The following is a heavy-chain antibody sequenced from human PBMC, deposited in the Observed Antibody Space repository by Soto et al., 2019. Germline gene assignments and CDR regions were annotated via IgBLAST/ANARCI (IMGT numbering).Heavy chain of an antibody. CDR1: GGYISSNSYY. D-gene: IGHD3-16*01. V-gene: IGHV4-39*01. J-gene: IGHJ6*02. CDR2: IYYSGTT. Sequence: SETLSLTCPVAGGYISSNSYYWAWIRQPPGKGLEWIGNIYYSGTTYYNPSLKSRVTISVDTSKNQFSLKLSSVTAADTAVYYCARHKGGYYSGVDVWGQGTTVTVSS. CDR3: ARHKGGYYSGVDV.